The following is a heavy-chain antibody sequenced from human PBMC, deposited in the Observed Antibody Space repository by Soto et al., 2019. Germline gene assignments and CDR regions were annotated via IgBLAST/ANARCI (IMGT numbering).Heavy chain of an antibody. CDR1: RFTFSSYT. Sequence: PGGSLRLSCAASRFTFSSYTMNWVRQAPGKGLEWVSSISSSSSYINYADSVKGRFTISRDNAKNSLYLQMNSLRAEDTAVYYCAREGRYGMDVWGQGTTVTVSS. V-gene: IGHV3-21*01. CDR2: ISSSSSYI. CDR3: AREGRYGMDV. J-gene: IGHJ6*02.